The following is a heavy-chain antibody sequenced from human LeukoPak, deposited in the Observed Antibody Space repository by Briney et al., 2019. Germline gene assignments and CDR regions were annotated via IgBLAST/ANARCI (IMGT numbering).Heavy chain of an antibody. J-gene: IGHJ4*02. CDR2: ITPIFGTA. V-gene: IGHV1-69*05. CDR1: GGTFSSYA. CDR3: ARDSVSQKDIVATIGDY. Sequence: GASVKVSCKXSGGTFSSYAISWVRQAPGQGLEWMGRITPIFGTANYAQKFQGRVTITTDESTSTAYMELSSLRSEDTAVYYCARDSVSQKDIVATIGDYWGQGTLVTVSS. D-gene: IGHD5-12*01.